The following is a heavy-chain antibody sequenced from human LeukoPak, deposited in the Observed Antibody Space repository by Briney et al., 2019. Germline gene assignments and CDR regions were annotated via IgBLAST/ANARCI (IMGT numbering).Heavy chain of an antibody. Sequence: SVKVSCKASGGTFSSYAISWVRQAPGQGLEWMGRIIPILGIANYAQKFQGRVTITADKPTSTAYMELSSLRSEDTAVYYCASRIAVAGTGSDYWGQGTLVTVSS. CDR3: ASRIAVAGTGSDY. D-gene: IGHD6-19*01. CDR1: GGTFSSYA. CDR2: IIPILGIA. V-gene: IGHV1-69*04. J-gene: IGHJ4*02.